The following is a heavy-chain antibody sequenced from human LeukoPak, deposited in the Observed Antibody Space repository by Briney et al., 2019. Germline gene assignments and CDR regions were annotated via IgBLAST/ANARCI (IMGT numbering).Heavy chain of an antibody. Sequence: GASVKVSCKASGYTFINYDILWVRQATGQGLEWLGWMNPKSGNTGYQQKFQGRVTMTEDTSTDTAYMELSSLRSEDTAVYYCATAKWELRFSYFDYWGQGTLVTVSS. CDR1: GYTFINYD. CDR3: ATAKWELRFSYFDY. CDR2: MNPKSGNT. D-gene: IGHD1-26*01. J-gene: IGHJ4*02. V-gene: IGHV1-8*01.